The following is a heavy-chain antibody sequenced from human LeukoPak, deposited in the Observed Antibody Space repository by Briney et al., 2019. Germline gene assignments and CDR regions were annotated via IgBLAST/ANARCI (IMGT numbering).Heavy chain of an antibody. Sequence: PSETLSLTCAVSGGSISSGGYSWSWIRQPPGKGLEWIGYIYHSGSTYYNPSLKSRVTISVDRPKNQFSLKLSSVTAADTAVYYCARDPHDGSYGMDVWGQGTTVTVSS. CDR3: ARDPHDGSYGMDV. CDR2: IYHSGST. CDR1: GGSISSGGYS. D-gene: IGHD5-24*01. V-gene: IGHV4-30-2*01. J-gene: IGHJ6*02.